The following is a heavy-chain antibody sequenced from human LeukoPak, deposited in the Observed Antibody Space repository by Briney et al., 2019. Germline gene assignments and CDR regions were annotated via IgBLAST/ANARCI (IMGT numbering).Heavy chain of an antibody. CDR2: LNPQTGDT. J-gene: IGHJ4*02. CDR3: ARGSRYHDWLSPLDS. V-gene: IGHV1-2*02. Sequence: GSVEVSCKASGYAFSAYYMHWVRQAPGQGLEWMGWLNPQTGDTHFAQRFQGRVSFTRDTSISTAYMAMSRLRSDDTAVFYCARGSRYHDWLSPLDSWGQGTLVTVSS. CDR1: GYAFSAYY. D-gene: IGHD3-9*01.